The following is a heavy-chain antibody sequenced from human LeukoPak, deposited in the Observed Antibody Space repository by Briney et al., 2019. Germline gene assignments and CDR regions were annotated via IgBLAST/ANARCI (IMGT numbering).Heavy chain of an antibody. Sequence: WASVKVSCKASGFTLTDYIHWVRPDPRQGLQWMGWIKPNSGDTDYAQKFQGRVTMTRDTSISTVYMELSSLRSDDTAVYYCARADSVPAGDYHYWYMDVWGKGTTVTVSS. CDR1: GFTLTDY. V-gene: IGHV1-2*02. CDR2: IKPNSGDT. CDR3: ARADSVPAGDYHYWYMDV. D-gene: IGHD2-2*01. J-gene: IGHJ6*03.